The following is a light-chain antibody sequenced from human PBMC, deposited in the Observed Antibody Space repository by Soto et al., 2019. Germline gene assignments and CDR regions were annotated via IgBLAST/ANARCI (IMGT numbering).Light chain of an antibody. CDR2: GNT. V-gene: IGLV1-40*01. J-gene: IGLJ3*02. CDR1: SSNIGAGYY. Sequence: QSALTQPPSVSGAPGQRVTISCTGSSSNIGAGYYVHWYQQLPGTAPKLLIYGNTNRPSGVPDRFSGSKSGTSASLAITGLQAEDEADYYCQSFDSSLGGWVFGGGTKLTVL. CDR3: QSFDSSLGGWV.